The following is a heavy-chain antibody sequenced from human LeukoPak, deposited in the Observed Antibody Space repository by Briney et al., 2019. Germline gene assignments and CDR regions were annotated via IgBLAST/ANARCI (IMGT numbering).Heavy chain of an antibody. J-gene: IGHJ4*02. Sequence: SETLSLTCAVYGGSFSGYYWSWIRQPPGKGLEWIGEINHSGSTNYNPSLKSRVTISVDTSKNQFSLKLSSVTAADTAVYYCARAQIRNPIVVVPAARLFDYWGQGTLVTVSS. D-gene: IGHD2-2*01. CDR2: INHSGST. V-gene: IGHV4-34*01. CDR3: ARAQIRNPIVVVPAARLFDY. CDR1: GGSFSGYY.